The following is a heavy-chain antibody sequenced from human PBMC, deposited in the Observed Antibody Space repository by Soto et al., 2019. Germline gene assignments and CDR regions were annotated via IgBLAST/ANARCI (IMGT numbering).Heavy chain of an antibody. CDR2: AYYSGNA. V-gene: IGHV4-59*01. D-gene: IGHD2-2*01. Sequence: SETLSLTCTVAGGSISSFYWSWIRQPPGKGLEWIGYAYYSGNAEYNPSLKSRVTISVDTSKNQFSLNLTSVTAADTAVYYCATGGGSWTCSSSSCGFDYWGQGTLVTVSS. CDR3: ATGGGSWTCSSSSCGFDY. CDR1: GGSISSFY. J-gene: IGHJ4*02.